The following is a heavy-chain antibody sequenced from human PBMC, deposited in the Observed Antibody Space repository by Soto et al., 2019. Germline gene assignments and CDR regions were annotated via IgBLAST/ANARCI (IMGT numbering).Heavy chain of an antibody. Sequence: EVQLLESGGGLVRPGASLRLSCAASGFTFTKFAMSWVRQAPGEGLEWVSGISCCGGTASYADSVKGRFTIARDDSKNTLYLQMNSLRVEDTAEYFCAKADGEQWLLPHLENWGRGTLVTVS. D-gene: IGHD6-19*01. CDR3: AKADGEQWLLPHLEN. CDR1: GFTFTKFA. J-gene: IGHJ4*02. V-gene: IGHV3-23*01. CDR2: ISCCGGTA.